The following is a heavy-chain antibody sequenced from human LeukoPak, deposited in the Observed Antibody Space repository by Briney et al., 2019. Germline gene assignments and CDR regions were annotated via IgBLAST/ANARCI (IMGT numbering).Heavy chain of an antibody. CDR2: ISAYNGNT. Sequence: GASVKVSCKASGYTFTSYGISWVRQAPGQGLEWMGWISAYNGNTNYAQKLQGRVTMTTDTSTSTAYMELRSLRSDDTAVYYCARDCSGGSCLNYYYGMDVWGQGTTVTVSS. CDR1: GYTFTSYG. CDR3: ARDCSGGSCLNYYYGMDV. J-gene: IGHJ6*02. D-gene: IGHD2-15*01. V-gene: IGHV1-18*01.